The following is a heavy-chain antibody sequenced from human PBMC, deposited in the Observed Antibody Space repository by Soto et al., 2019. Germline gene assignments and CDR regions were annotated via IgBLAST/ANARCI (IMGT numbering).Heavy chain of an antibody. D-gene: IGHD3-10*01. CDR1: GFSINNGGVG. CDR3: ATRRAIINNWFFNQ. Sequence: QIILKESGQTLVKPTQPLTLICSLSGFSINNGGVGVGWNRQPPGTAPDCLALLYWTDDESYNPSLRYRLSVTKDSVKNPVVLTMTHLDPMETGRYYCATRRAIINNWFFNQWAQGALVTVS. CDR2: LYWTDDE. J-gene: IGHJ4*02. V-gene: IGHV2-5*01.